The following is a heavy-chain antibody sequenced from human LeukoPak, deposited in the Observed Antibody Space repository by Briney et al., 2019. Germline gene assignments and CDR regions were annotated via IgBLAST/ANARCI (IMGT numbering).Heavy chain of an antibody. V-gene: IGHV1-2*02. CDR2: INPNSGGT. CDR1: GYTFTGYY. Sequence: ASVKVSCKASGYTFTGYYMHWVRQAPGQGLEWMGWINPNSGGTNYAQKFQGRVTMTRDTSISTAYMELSRLRSDDTAVYYCARDSGYYGPYYFDYWGQGTLVTVSS. CDR3: ARDSGYYGPYYFDY. J-gene: IGHJ4*02. D-gene: IGHD3-22*01.